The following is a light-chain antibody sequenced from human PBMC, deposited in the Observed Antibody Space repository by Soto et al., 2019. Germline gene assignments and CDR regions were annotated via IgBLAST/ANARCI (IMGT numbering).Light chain of an antibody. V-gene: IGKV3-15*01. Sequence: EIVMTQSPATLSVSPGERATLSCRASQSVSSKLAWYQQKPCQAPRLLIYGASTRATGIPARFSGSGSGTEFTPTISSLQSQDFAVYYCQQYNNWPTITFGQGTRLEIK. CDR2: GAS. CDR1: QSVSSK. CDR3: QQYNNWPTIT. J-gene: IGKJ5*01.